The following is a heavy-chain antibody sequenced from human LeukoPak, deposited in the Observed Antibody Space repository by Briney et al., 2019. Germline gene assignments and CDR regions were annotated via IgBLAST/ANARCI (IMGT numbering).Heavy chain of an antibody. J-gene: IGHJ6*02. Sequence: ASVKVSCKAPGYTFTSYGITWVRQAPGQGLEWMAWINTYNGKTNYAQKVQDRVTLATDTSTRTADMELRTLTSDDTAVYYCARGKVTTPPYYYGLDVWGQGTTVIVSS. CDR1: GYTFTSYG. D-gene: IGHD2-21*02. CDR2: INTYNGKT. CDR3: ARGKVTTPPYYYGLDV. V-gene: IGHV1-18*01.